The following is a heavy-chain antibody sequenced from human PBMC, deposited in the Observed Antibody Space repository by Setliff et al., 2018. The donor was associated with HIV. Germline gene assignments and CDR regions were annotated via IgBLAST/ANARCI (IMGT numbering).Heavy chain of an antibody. V-gene: IGHV3-30*04. CDR2: VSYDGTKT. CDR3: AKELAASGLGYFDS. Sequence: PGGSLRLSCAASGFIFGDYAIHCVRQAPGKGLEWVAAVSYDGTKTYYADSVKGRFTISRDNSKNTVYLQMNSLRAEDTAEYYCAKELAASGLGYFDSWGRGILVTVSS. J-gene: IGHJ4*02. D-gene: IGHD3-22*01. CDR1: GFIFGDYA.